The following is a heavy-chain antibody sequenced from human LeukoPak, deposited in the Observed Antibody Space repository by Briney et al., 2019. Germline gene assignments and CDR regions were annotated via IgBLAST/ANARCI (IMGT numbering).Heavy chain of an antibody. CDR1: GFTFSDYW. D-gene: IGHD6-19*01. J-gene: IGHJ4*02. Sequence: PGGSLRLSCAASGFTFSDYWMYWVRHAPGKGLVWVSRINSDDSSTNYADSVQGRFTISRGNAKNTLYLQMNSLRAEDTAVYYCATCVAVPGLPDSWGQGTLVHVSS. CDR3: ATCVAVPGLPDS. V-gene: IGHV3-74*01. CDR2: INSDDSST.